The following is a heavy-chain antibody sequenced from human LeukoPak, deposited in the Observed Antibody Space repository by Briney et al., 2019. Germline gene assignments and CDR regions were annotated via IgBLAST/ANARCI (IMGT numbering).Heavy chain of an antibody. D-gene: IGHD6-13*01. J-gene: IGHJ3*01. V-gene: IGHV3-30*02. CDR3: AKRNEHSTSWNDAFDV. CDR2: IRYDGSNK. Sequence: GGSLRLSCAASGFTFSSYGMHWVRQAPGKGLEWVAFIRYDGSNKYYADSVKGRFTISRDNSKNTLYLQMNSLRAEDTAVYYCAKRNEHSTSWNDAFDVWGQGAMVTVSS. CDR1: GFTFSSYG.